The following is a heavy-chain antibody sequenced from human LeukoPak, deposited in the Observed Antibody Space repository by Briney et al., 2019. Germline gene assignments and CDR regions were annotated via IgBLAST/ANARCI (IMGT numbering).Heavy chain of an antibody. Sequence: SVKVSCKSSGGTFTNHAIAWVRQGPGQGPEWMGEIIPISATTNSPQEFQGRVTITRDESTSTAYMELTSLTSDDTAAYYCAGGLQYQLLKARGYNYMDVWGEGTPVTVSS. D-gene: IGHD2-2*01. CDR1: GGTFTNHA. J-gene: IGHJ6*03. CDR3: AGGLQYQLLKARGYNYMDV. CDR2: IIPISATT. V-gene: IGHV1-69*05.